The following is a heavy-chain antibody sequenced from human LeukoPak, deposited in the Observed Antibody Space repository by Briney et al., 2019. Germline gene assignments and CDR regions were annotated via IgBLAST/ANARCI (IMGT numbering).Heavy chain of an antibody. CDR3: TSYPTTTALY. CDR2: IRGKPNNYAT. J-gene: IGHJ4*02. CDR1: GCNFSASS. D-gene: IGHD4-11*01. V-gene: IGHV3-73*01. Sequence: GGSLRLSCAVSGCNFSASSMHWVRQASGKGPEWVGQIRGKPNNYATLYSVSVKGRFTMSRDDSKNTTSLQLSSLKADETAVYYCTSYPTTTALYWGQRVLVTVSS.